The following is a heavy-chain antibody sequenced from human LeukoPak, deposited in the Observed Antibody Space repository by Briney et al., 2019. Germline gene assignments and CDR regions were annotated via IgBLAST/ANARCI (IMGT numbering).Heavy chain of an antibody. CDR3: ARATTLGPAAMIEGALDI. D-gene: IGHD2-2*01. CDR2: ISSSSSYI. Sequence: GGSLRLSCAASGFTFSSYSMNWVRQAPGKGLEWVSSISSSSSYIYYADSVKGRFTISRDNAKNSLYLQMNSLRAEDTAVYYCARATTLGPAAMIEGALDIWGQGTMVTVSS. V-gene: IGHV3-21*01. J-gene: IGHJ3*02. CDR1: GFTFSSYS.